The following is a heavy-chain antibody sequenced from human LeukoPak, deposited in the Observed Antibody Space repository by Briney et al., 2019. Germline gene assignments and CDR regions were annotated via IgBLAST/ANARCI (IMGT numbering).Heavy chain of an antibody. CDR3: ARGGYDILTGYDHYYGMDV. J-gene: IGHJ6*02. Sequence: ASVKVSCKASGYTFTGYYMHWVRQAPGQGLEWMGWINPNSGGTNYAQKFQGRVTMTRDTSISTAYMELSRLRSDDTAVYYCARGGYDILTGYDHYYGMDVWGQGTTVTVSS. CDR2: INPNSGGT. CDR1: GYTFTGYY. D-gene: IGHD3-9*01. V-gene: IGHV1-2*02.